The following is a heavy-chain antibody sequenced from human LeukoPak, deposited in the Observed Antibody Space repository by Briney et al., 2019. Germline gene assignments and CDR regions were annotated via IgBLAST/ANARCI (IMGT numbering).Heavy chain of an antibody. CDR1: GGSISSGDYY. J-gene: IGHJ4*02. V-gene: IGHV4-30-4*01. CDR3: AKIGDAGLGSHDY. Sequence: SETLSLTCTVSGGSISSGDYYWSWIRQPPGKGLEWIGYIYYSGNTNYNPSLKSRVTISLDTSKAQFSLKLRSVTAADTAVYYCAKIGDAGLGSHDYWGQGTLVTISS. CDR2: IYYSGNT. D-gene: IGHD3-10*01.